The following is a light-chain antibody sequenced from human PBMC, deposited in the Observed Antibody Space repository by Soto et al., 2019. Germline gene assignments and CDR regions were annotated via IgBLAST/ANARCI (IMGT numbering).Light chain of an antibody. CDR3: RKRSNWPYT. V-gene: IGKV3-11*01. CDR1: QSVSTN. J-gene: IGKJ2*01. Sequence: EIVMTQSPATLSLSPGERAALSCRASQSVSTNFAWYQQKPGQAPRLLIYGASTRATGIPARFSGSGSETYFTITSSRLEHEDVAVYYRRKRSNWPYTFGQGTKLEIK. CDR2: GAS.